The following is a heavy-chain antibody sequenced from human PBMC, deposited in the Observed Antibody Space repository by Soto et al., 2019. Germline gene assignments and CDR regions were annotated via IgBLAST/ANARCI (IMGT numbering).Heavy chain of an antibody. CDR3: ARSPDSSGYYPRWYYYGMDV. Sequence: QVQLQESGPGLVKPSGTLSLTCAVSGGSISSSNWWSWVRQPPGKGLEWIGEIYHSGSTNYNPSLKSRVSISVDKSTIQFSLKLSSGTAADTAVYYCARSPDSSGYYPRWYYYGMDVWGQGTTVTVSS. V-gene: IGHV4-4*02. CDR1: GGSISSSNW. CDR2: IYHSGST. D-gene: IGHD3-22*01. J-gene: IGHJ6*02.